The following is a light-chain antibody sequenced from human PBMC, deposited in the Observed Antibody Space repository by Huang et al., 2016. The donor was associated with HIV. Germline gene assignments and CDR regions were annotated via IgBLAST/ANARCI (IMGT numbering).Light chain of an antibody. CDR3: QQRSNWLT. CDR2: DTA. V-gene: IGKV3-11*01. J-gene: IGKJ4*01. Sequence: EIVLTQSPATLSLSPGDRATLSCRASQNIVNYLAWYQQKPGQAPRLLIYDTANRATCIPARFSGGGSGTDFTLTISSLEPEDFAVYFCQQRSNWLTFGGGTKVETK. CDR1: QNIVNY.